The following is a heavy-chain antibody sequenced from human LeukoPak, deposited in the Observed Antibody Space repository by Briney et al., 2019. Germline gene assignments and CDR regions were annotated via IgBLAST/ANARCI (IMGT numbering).Heavy chain of an antibody. Sequence: PSETLSLTCTVSGDSIDSYYWSWIRQPPGKGLEWIGYIYYRGTTSYNPFRKSRVTISVDTSKNQFSLKLNSVTAADTAVSYCARLPRYGGYDHFDYWGQGILVIVSS. J-gene: IGHJ4*02. CDR2: IYYRGTT. CDR1: GDSIDSYY. D-gene: IGHD5-12*01. CDR3: ARLPRYGGYDHFDY. V-gene: IGHV4-59*12.